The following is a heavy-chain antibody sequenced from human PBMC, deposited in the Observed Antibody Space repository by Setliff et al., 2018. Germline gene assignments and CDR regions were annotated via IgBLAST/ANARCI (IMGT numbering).Heavy chain of an antibody. D-gene: IGHD3-22*01. CDR3: ARYYDSSGYYDADFDY. Sequence: SETLSLTCAVYGGSFSGYYWSWIRQPPGKGLERIGEINHSGSTNYNPSLKSRVTISVDTSKNQFSLKLSSVTAAGTAVYYCARYYDSSGYYDADFDYWGQGTLVTVSS. J-gene: IGHJ4*02. CDR2: INHSGST. V-gene: IGHV4-34*01. CDR1: GGSFSGYY.